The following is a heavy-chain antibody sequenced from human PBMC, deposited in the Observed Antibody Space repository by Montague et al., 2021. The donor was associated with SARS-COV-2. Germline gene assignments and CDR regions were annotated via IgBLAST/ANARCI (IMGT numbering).Heavy chain of an antibody. V-gene: IGHV4-59*13. CDR2: IYYTGST. CDR3: ARGHYYGRKDYYYGVDV. D-gene: IGHD3-10*01. Sequence: SETLSLTCTVSGGSISSYYWTWIRQPPGKGLEWIGYIYYTGSTNYNPSLESRVTISLDTTKNQFSLKLSSVTAADTAVYDCARGHYYGRKDYYYGVDVWGQGTTVTVSS. J-gene: IGHJ6*02. CDR1: GGSISSYY.